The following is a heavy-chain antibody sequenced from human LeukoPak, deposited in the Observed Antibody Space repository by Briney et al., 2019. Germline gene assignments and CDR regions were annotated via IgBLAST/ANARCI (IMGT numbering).Heavy chain of an antibody. Sequence: GGSLRLSCAASGFTFSNAWMSWVRQAPGKGLEWVGRIKSKTDGGTTDYAAPLKGRFTISRDDSKNTLYLQMNSLKTEDTAVYYCTTDPAYCGGDCYFTVYWGQGTLVTVSS. D-gene: IGHD2-21*02. CDR2: IKSKTDGGTT. V-gene: IGHV3-15*01. J-gene: IGHJ4*02. CDR1: GFTFSNAW. CDR3: TTDPAYCGGDCYFTVY.